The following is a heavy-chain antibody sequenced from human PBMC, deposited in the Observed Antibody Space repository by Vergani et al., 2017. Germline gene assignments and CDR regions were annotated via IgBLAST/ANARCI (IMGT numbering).Heavy chain of an antibody. J-gene: IGHJ3*02. CDR1: GFTFRSYS. D-gene: IGHD4-17*01. CDR2: ISSSSSYI. V-gene: IGHV3-21*01. Sequence: VQLVESGGGLVKPGGSLRLSCAASGFTFRSYSMNWVRQAPGKGLEWVSSISSSSSYIYYADSVKGRFNISRDNAKNSLYLQMNSLRAEDTAVYYCARDHDYGDYGGDAFDIWGQGTMVTVSS. CDR3: ARDHDYGDYGGDAFDI.